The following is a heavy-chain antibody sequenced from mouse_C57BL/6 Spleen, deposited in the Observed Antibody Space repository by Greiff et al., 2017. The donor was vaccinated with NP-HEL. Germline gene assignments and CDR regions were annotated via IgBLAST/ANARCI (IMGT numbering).Heavy chain of an antibody. Sequence: VQLQQSGPELVKPGASVKISCKASGYTFTDYYMNWVKQSHGKSLEWIGDINPNNGGTSYNQKFKGKATLTVDKSSSTAYMELRSLTSEDSAVYYCARSGSFFAYWGQGTLVTVSA. D-gene: IGHD3-1*01. V-gene: IGHV1-26*01. CDR2: INPNNGGT. CDR3: ARSGSFFAY. CDR1: GYTFTDYY. J-gene: IGHJ3*01.